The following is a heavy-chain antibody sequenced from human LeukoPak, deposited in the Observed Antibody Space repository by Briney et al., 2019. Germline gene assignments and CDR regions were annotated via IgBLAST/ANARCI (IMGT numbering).Heavy chain of an antibody. CDR1: GGSLSSYY. CDR3: ARPEGSC. CDR2: IYYSGST. J-gene: IGHJ4*02. Sequence: SETLSLTCTVSGGSLSSYYWGWVRQPPGKGLEWIGSIYYSGSTYYNPSLKSRVTISVDTSKNQFSLKLSSVTAADTAVYYCARPEGSCWGQGTLVTVSS. V-gene: IGHV4-39*01. D-gene: IGHD1-26*01.